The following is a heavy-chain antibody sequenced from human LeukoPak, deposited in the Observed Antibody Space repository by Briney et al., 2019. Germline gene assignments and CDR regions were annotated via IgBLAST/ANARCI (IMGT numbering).Heavy chain of an antibody. Sequence: GGSLRLSCAASGFTFSSYAMSWVRQAPGKGVEWVSAISGSGGSTYYADSVKGRFTISRDNSKNTLYLQMNSLRAEDTAVYYCAKGPRICSGGSCYSLVRYFDYWGQGTLVTVSS. J-gene: IGHJ4*02. CDR1: GFTFSSYA. D-gene: IGHD2-15*01. CDR3: AKGPRICSGGSCYSLVRYFDY. CDR2: ISGSGGST. V-gene: IGHV3-23*01.